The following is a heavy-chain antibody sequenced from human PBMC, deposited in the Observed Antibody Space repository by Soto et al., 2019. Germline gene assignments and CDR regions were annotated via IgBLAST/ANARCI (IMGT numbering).Heavy chain of an antibody. CDR1: GYTFTSYD. V-gene: IGHV1-8*01. J-gene: IGHJ6*03. Sequence: ASVKVSCKASGYTFTSYDINWVRQATGQGLEWMGWMNPNSGNTGYAQKFQGRVTMTRNTSISTAYMELSSLRSEDMAVYYCAGGDRGLLGYYYYYMDVWGKGTTVTVSS. D-gene: IGHD3-10*01. CDR2: MNPNSGNT. CDR3: AGGDRGLLGYYYYYMDV.